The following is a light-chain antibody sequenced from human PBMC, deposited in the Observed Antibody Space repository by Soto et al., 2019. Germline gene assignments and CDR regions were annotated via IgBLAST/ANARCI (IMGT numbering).Light chain of an antibody. V-gene: IGLV2-23*02. CDR2: DVT. J-gene: IGLJ2*01. CDR1: SSDVGRYNL. CDR3: CSYAGSGPVV. Sequence: QSALTQPASVSGSPGQSITISCTGTSSDVGRYNLVSWYQQHPGTAPKLMIFDVTKRPSGVSHRFSGSKSGNTASLAISGLQAEDEADYYCCSYAGSGPVVFGGGTKLTVL.